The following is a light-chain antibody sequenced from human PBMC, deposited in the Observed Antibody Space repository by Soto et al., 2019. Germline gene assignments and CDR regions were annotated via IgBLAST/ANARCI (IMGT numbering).Light chain of an antibody. V-gene: IGKV3-15*01. CDR3: QQHTNWPLT. CDR1: QSITRN. Sequence: EIVMTQSPATLSLSPGERATLSCRASQSITRNLAWYQQTPGQAPRLLIYGASTRATGIPARFSGSGSGTDFTLTISSLEPEDFAVYYCQQHTNWPLTFGGGTKVDNK. J-gene: IGKJ4*01. CDR2: GAS.